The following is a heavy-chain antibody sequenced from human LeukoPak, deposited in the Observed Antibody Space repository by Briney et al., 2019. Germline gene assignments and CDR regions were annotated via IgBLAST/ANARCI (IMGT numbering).Heavy chain of an antibody. CDR2: ISSSGGST. CDR3: AKVPGASIYYYYYMDV. D-gene: IGHD3-10*01. J-gene: IGHJ6*03. CDR1: GFTFNNYA. V-gene: IGHV3-23*01. Sequence: GGSLRLSCAASGFTFNNYAMSWARQAPGKGLEWVSLISSSGGSTYYADSVKGRFTISRDNSKNTLYLQMNSLRAEDTAVYYCAKVPGASIYYYYYMDVWGKGTTVTVSS.